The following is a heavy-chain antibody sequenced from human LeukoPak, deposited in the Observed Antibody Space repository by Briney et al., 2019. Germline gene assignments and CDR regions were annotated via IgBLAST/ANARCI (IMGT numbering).Heavy chain of an antibody. V-gene: IGHV3-23*01. J-gene: IGHJ4*02. CDR2: IGGSGSST. Sequence: QPGGSLRLSCAASGFRFSNYAMSWVRQAPGEVLEWVSGIGGSGSSTYYADSVKGRFTISRDNSKNTLYLQMNSLRAEDTAVYYCAKLWFGELGAVYFDYWGQGTLVTVSS. CDR1: GFRFSNYA. D-gene: IGHD3-10*01. CDR3: AKLWFGELGAVYFDY.